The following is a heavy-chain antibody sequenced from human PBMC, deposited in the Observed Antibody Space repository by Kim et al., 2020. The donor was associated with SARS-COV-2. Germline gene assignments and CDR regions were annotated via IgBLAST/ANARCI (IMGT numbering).Heavy chain of an antibody. J-gene: IGHJ5*02. CDR1: GFTFSDYY. D-gene: IGHD1-26*01. V-gene: IGHV3-11*06. Sequence: GGSLRLSCAASGFTFSDYYMSWIRQAPGKGLEWVSYISSSSSYTNYADSVKGRFTISRDNAKNSLYLQMNSLRAEDTAVYYCARADSGGAGWFDPWGQGTLVTVSS. CDR3: ARADSGGAGWFDP. CDR2: ISSSSSYT.